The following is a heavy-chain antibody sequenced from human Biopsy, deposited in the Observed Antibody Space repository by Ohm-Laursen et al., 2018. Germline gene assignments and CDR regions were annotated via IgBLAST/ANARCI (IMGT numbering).Heavy chain of an antibody. J-gene: IGHJ2*01. CDR3: ARGRRHCSGTCSRWYFDL. V-gene: IGHV1-2*02. Sequence: VSSVKVSCKPSGYTFTAFSVHWLRQAPGQGLEWMGWINPKSGDTDYPQNFQGRVSMTRDTSISTAYMDLSRLRSDDTAVYYYARGRRHCSGTCSRWYFDLWGRGTLVTVSS. CDR1: GYTFTAFS. D-gene: IGHD2-2*01. CDR2: INPKSGDT.